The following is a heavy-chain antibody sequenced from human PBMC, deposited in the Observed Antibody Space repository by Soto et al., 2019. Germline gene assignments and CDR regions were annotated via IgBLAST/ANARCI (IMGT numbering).Heavy chain of an antibody. Sequence: QVQLVQSGAEVKKPGSSVKVSCKASGGTFSSYTISWVRQAPGQGLEWMGRIIPILGIAIYAQKFQGRVTMTADKSTRTAYMELISLRSEDTAVDYCARDRGWYSSGWGMEVWGQGTTVTVSS. V-gene: IGHV1-69*08. CDR1: GGTFSSYT. CDR2: IIPILGIA. J-gene: IGHJ6*02. CDR3: ARDRGWYSSGWGMEV. D-gene: IGHD6-19*01.